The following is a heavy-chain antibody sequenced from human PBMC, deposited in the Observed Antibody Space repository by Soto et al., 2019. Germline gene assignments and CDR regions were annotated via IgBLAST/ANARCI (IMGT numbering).Heavy chain of an antibody. CDR2: IYYSGST. CDR1: GGSISSSSYY. D-gene: IGHD2-15*01. CDR3: ARVGKAAATRPYYYHAMDV. J-gene: IGHJ6*02. V-gene: IGHV4-39*07. Sequence: TSETLSLTCTVSGGSISSSSYYWGWIRQPPGKGLEWIGSIYYSGSTYYNPSLKSRVTISVDTSKIQFSLKLSSVTAADTAVYYCARVGKAAATRPYYYHAMDVWGQGTTVTVSS.